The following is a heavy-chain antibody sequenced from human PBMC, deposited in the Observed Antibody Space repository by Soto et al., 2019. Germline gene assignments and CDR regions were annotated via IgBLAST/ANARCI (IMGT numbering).Heavy chain of an antibody. D-gene: IGHD6-25*01. J-gene: IGHJ6*02. Sequence: SETLSLTCTVSGGSISSGGYYWSWIRQHPGKGLEWIGYIYYSGSTYYNPSLKSRVTISVDTSKNQFSLKLSSVTAADTAVYYCVKHQRYYYGMDVWGQGTTVTVSS. V-gene: IGHV4-31*03. CDR3: VKHQRYYYGMDV. CDR2: IYYSGST. CDR1: GGSISSGGYY.